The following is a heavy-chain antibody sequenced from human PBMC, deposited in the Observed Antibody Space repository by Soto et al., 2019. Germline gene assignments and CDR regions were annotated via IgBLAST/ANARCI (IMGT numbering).Heavy chain of an antibody. CDR1: GASIRSYY. CDR3: AKGRGCSSTSWWYYYGMDV. Sequence: KPSETLSLTCSVSGASIRSYYGHWIRQPPGKGLEWIGYVYTSDYTRYSSSLKSRVTISVDTSKSRFYLRLNSVTAADTAVYYCAKGRGCSSTSWWYYYGMDVWGQGTTVTVSS. V-gene: IGHV4-4*08. D-gene: IGHD2-2*01. CDR2: VYTSDYT. J-gene: IGHJ6*02.